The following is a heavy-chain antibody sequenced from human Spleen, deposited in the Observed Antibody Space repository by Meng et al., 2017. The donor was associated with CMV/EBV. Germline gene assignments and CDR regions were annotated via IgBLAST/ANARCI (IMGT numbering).Heavy chain of an antibody. Sequence: GGSLRLSCAASGFTFSSYAMSWVRQAPGKGLEWVSVIYSGGSSTYYADSVKGRFTISRDNSKNTLYLQMNSLRAEDTAVYYCANHPKAAAGIGYWGQGTLVTVSS. V-gene: IGHV3-23*03. J-gene: IGHJ4*02. CDR1: GFTFSSYA. D-gene: IGHD6-13*01. CDR3: ANHPKAAAGIGY. CDR2: IYSGGSST.